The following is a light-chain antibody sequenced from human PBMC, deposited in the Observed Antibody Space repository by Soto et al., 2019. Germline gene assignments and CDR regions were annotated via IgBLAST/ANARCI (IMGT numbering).Light chain of an antibody. V-gene: IGKV1-39*01. Sequence: DIQMTQSPSSLSASVGDRVTITCRASQSISTYLNWYQQKPGKAPRLLIYAASRLQSGVPSRFSGGGSGTDFTLTISSLQPEDFATYYCQQSFTTPYVAFGQGT. CDR2: AAS. CDR1: QSISTY. J-gene: IGKJ1*01. CDR3: QQSFTTPYVA.